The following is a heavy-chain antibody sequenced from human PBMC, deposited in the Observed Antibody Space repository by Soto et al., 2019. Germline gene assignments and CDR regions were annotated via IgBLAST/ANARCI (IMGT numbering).Heavy chain of an antibody. D-gene: IGHD5-12*01. V-gene: IGHV1-2*02. Sequence: ASVKVSCKASGYTFTGYYMHWVRQAPGQGLEWMGWINPNSGGANYAQKFQGRVTMTRDTSISTAYMELSRLRSDDTAVYYCARVSSGATIDSYYYYYGMDVWGQGTTVTVSS. J-gene: IGHJ6*02. CDR2: INPNSGGA. CDR1: GYTFTGYY. CDR3: ARVSSGATIDSYYYYYGMDV.